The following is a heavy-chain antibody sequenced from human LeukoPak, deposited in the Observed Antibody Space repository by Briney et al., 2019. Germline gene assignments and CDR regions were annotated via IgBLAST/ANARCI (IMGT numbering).Heavy chain of an antibody. J-gene: IGHJ3*02. CDR3: ARGYSYGFDDAFDI. CDR2: IYSGGST. D-gene: IGHD5-18*01. Sequence: GGSLRLSCAASGFTFSSYSMNWVRQAPGKGLEWVSVIYSGGSTYYADSVKGRFTISRHNSKNTLYLQMNSLRAEDTAVYYCARGYSYGFDDAFDIWGQGTMVTVSS. V-gene: IGHV3-53*04. CDR1: GFTFSSYS.